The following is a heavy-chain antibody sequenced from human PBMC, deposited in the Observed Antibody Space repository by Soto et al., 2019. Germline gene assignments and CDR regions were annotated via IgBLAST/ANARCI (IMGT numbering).Heavy chain of an antibody. V-gene: IGHV3-48*02. D-gene: IGHD7-27*01. CDR2: ISSSSSTI. CDR3: AREYLTGPEDHGMDV. Sequence: PGGSLRLSCAASGFTFSSYSMNWVRQAPGKGLEWVSYISSSSSTIYYADSVKGRFTISRDNAKNSLYLQMNSLRDEDTAVYYCAREYLTGPEDHGMDVWGQGTTVTVS. J-gene: IGHJ6*02. CDR1: GFTFSSYS.